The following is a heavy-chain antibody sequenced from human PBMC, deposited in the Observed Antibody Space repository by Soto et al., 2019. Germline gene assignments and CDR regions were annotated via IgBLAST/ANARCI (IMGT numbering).Heavy chain of an antibody. J-gene: IGHJ6*02. D-gene: IGHD6-25*01. CDR1: GFTFSSYG. CDR2: ISYDGSNK. CDR3: AKDRRPNYYYGMDV. V-gene: IGHV3-30*18. Sequence: QVQLVESGGGVVQPGRSLRLSCAASGFTFSSYGMHWVRQAPGKGLEWVAVISYDGSNKYYADSVKGRLTISRDNSKNTLYLQMNSLRAEDKAVYYCAKDRRPNYYYGMDVWGQGTTVTVSS.